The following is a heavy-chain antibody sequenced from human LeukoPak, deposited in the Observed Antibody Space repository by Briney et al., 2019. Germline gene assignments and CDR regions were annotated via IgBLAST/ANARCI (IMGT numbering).Heavy chain of an antibody. J-gene: IGHJ3*02. Sequence: SETLSLTCTVSGGSISNYYWIWMRQPPGKGLEWIGSLYNSGGTNYNPSLKSRLTISVDMSKNQVSLQLSSVTAADTAVYYCARGVTSPLDAFDIWGQGTTVTVSS. CDR1: GGSISNYY. V-gene: IGHV4-59*01. CDR2: LYNSGGT. CDR3: ARGVTSPLDAFDI. D-gene: IGHD1-26*01.